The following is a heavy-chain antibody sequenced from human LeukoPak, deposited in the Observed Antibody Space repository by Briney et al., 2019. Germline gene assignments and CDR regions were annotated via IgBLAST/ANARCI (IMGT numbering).Heavy chain of an antibody. CDR2: ISGSGGST. CDR1: GFTFSSYS. V-gene: IGHV3-21*01. CDR3: ARSLYYYDSSGYYFNY. D-gene: IGHD3-22*01. Sequence: PGGSLRLSCAASGFTFSSYSMNWVRQAPGKGLEWVSAISGSGGSTYYADSVKGRFTISRDNAKNSLYLQMNSLRAEDTAVYYCARSLYYYDSSGYYFNYWGQGTLVTVSS. J-gene: IGHJ4*02.